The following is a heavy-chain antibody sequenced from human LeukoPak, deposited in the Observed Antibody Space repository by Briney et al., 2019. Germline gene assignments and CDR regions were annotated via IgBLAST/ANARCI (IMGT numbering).Heavy chain of an antibody. Sequence: PSETLSLTCTVSGGPISSYYWSWIRQPPGKGLEWIGYIYYSGSTNYNPSLKSRVTISVDTSKNQFSLKLSSVTAADTAVYYCARDPWQFDYWGQGTLVTVSS. V-gene: IGHV4-59*01. CDR2: IYYSGST. CDR3: ARDPWQFDY. CDR1: GGPISSYY. J-gene: IGHJ4*02.